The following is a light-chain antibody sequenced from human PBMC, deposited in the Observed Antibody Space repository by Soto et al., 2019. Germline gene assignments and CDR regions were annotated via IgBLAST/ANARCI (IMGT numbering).Light chain of an antibody. J-gene: IGKJ1*01. CDR3: QHYNSYSEA. V-gene: IGKV1-5*03. CDR2: TEY. Sequence: DIQMTQSPSTLSGSVGDRVTITCRASQTIRSWLAWYQQKPGKAPKLLIYTEYTLKSGVPSRFSGSGSGTEFTLTISSLQPDDFATYYCQHYNSYSEAFGQGTKVDIK. CDR1: QTIRSW.